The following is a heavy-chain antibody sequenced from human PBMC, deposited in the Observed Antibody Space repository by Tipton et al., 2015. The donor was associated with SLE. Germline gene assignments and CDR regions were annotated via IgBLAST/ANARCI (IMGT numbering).Heavy chain of an antibody. Sequence: TLSLTCTVSGGSISSATYYWSWITQPAGKGLEWMGRFYPGGTTSYNPSFKSRVTMSADTSKNQFSLKLSSVTAADTAVYYCARVGDFWSGYYTGGGGFDYWGQGTLVTVSS. CDR1: GGSISSATYY. CDR2: FYPGGTT. J-gene: IGHJ4*02. CDR3: ARVGDFWSGYYTGGGGFDY. V-gene: IGHV4-61*02. D-gene: IGHD3-3*01.